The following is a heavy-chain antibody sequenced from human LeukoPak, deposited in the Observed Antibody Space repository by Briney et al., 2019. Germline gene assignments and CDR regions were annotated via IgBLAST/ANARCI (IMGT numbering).Heavy chain of an antibody. Sequence: GGSLRLSCAASGFTFSSYVMHWVRQAPGKGLEWVAVISYDVSNKYYADSVKGRFTISRDNSKNTLYLQMNSLRAEDTAVYYCATTHCTSTSCFSLVDYWGQGTLVTVSS. CDR2: ISYDVSNK. V-gene: IGHV3-30*01. CDR1: GFTFSSYV. D-gene: IGHD2-2*01. CDR3: ATTHCTSTSCFSLVDY. J-gene: IGHJ4*02.